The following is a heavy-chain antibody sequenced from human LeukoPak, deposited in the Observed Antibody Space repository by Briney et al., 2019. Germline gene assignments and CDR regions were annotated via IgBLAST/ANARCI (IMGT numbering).Heavy chain of an antibody. D-gene: IGHD2-2*01. J-gene: IGHJ4*02. CDR1: AFTFSSYA. V-gene: IGHV3-30-3*01. CDR3: ARDECSSTSCYRTKGVDY. Sequence: GRSLRLSCAASAFTFSSYAMHWVRQAPGKGLEWAAVISYDGSNKYYADSVKRRFTISRDNSKNTLYLQMNSLRAEDTAMYYCARDECSSTSCYRTKGVDYWGQGTLVTVSS. CDR2: ISYDGSNK.